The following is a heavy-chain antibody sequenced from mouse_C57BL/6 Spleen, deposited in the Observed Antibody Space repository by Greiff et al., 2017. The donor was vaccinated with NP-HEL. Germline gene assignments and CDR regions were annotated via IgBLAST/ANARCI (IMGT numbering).Heavy chain of an antibody. Sequence: VQLQQSGHELVKPGASVKIPCKASGYTFTDYNMDWVKQSHGKSLEWIGDINPNNGGTIYNQKFKGKATLTVDKSSSTAYMELRSLTSEDTAVYYCARSDDYYWYFDVWGTGTTVTVSS. D-gene: IGHD2-4*01. J-gene: IGHJ1*03. CDR3: ARSDDYYWYFDV. CDR2: INPNNGGT. V-gene: IGHV1-18*01. CDR1: GYTFTDYN.